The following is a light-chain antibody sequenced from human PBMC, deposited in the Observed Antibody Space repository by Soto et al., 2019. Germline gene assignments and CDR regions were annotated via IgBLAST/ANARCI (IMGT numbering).Light chain of an antibody. J-gene: IGKJ3*01. CDR3: QQYGSSPPFT. V-gene: IGKV3-20*01. CDR2: GAS. CDR1: QSVSSSY. Sequence: EIVLTQSPGTLSLSPGERATLSCRASQSVSSSYLAWYQQKPGQAPRLLIYGASSRATGIPDRFSGSGSGTDFTLTISRLEPEDFAVDYCQQYGSSPPFTFGPGTKVYIK.